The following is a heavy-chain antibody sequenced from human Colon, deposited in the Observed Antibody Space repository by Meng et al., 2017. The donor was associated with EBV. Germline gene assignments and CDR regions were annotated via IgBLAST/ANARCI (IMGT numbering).Heavy chain of an antibody. Sequence: QPQLRESGLGLVKPSETLSLTCTVSGGPISRTGTCGGWIRQPPGKGLEWIGSQCHADDTYYNPSLMGRVTISVDTSKNRVSLKLTSVTAADTSIYYCARHTFSGNPGGIDSWGQGILVTVSS. CDR2: QCHADDT. D-gene: IGHD4-23*01. J-gene: IGHJ4*02. CDR3: ARHTFSGNPGGIDS. V-gene: IGHV4-39*01. CDR1: GGPISRTGTC.